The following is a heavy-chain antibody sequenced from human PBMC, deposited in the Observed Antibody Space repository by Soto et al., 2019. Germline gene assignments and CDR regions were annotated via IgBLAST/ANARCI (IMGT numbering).Heavy chain of an antibody. D-gene: IGHD2-15*01. CDR2: IYYSGST. J-gene: IGHJ6*02. CDR1: GGSISSYY. V-gene: IGHV4-59*01. Sequence: QVQLQESGPGLVKPSETLSLTCTVSGGSISSYYWSWIRQPPGKGLEWIGYIYYSGSTNYNPSLKSRVTISVDTSKNQFSLKLSSVTAAVTAVYYCARDYRGGCSGGSCYRYYYGMDVWGQGTTVTVSS. CDR3: ARDYRGGCSGGSCYRYYYGMDV.